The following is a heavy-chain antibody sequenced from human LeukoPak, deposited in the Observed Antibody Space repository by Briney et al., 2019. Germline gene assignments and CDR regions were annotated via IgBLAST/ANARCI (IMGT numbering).Heavy chain of an antibody. CDR2: IYYSGST. Sequence: PSETLSLTCTVSGGSISSYYWSWIRQPPGKGLEWIGYIYYSGSTNYNPSLKSRVTISVDTSKNQFSLKLSSVTAADTAVYYCARQDSGSYLPLDYWGQGTLVTVSS. V-gene: IGHV4-59*08. D-gene: IGHD1-26*01. CDR1: GGSISSYY. CDR3: ARQDSGSYLPLDY. J-gene: IGHJ4*02.